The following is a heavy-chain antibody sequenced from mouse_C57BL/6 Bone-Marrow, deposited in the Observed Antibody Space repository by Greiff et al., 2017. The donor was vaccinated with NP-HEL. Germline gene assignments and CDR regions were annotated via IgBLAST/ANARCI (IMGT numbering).Heavy chain of an antibody. J-gene: IGHJ4*01. CDR2: ISSGGSYT. D-gene: IGHD2-4*01. CDR1: GFTFSSYG. Sequence: EVKLMESGGDLVKPGGSLKLSCAASGFTFSSYGMSWVRQTPDKRLEWVATISSGGSYTYYPDSVKGRFTISRDNAKNTLYLQMSSLKSEDTAMYYCARQRRNYDYDFYYAMDYWGQGTSVTVSS. CDR3: ARQRRNYDYDFYYAMDY. V-gene: IGHV5-6*01.